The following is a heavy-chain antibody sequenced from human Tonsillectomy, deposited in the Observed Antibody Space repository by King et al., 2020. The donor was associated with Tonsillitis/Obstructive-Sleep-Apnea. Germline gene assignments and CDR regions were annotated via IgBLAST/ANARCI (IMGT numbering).Heavy chain of an antibody. CDR2: ISSSSSTI. J-gene: IGHJ1*01. CDR1: GFTFSSYS. D-gene: IGHD6-19*01. CDR3: ARDVVSTGIAVAGGAEYFQH. Sequence: VQLVESGGGLVQPGGSLRLSCAASGFTFSSYSMNSVRQAPGKGLEWVSYISSSSSTIYYADSVKGRFTISRENAKNSLYLQMNSLRDEDTAVYYCARDVVSTGIAVAGGAEYFQHWGQGTLVTVSS. V-gene: IGHV3-48*02.